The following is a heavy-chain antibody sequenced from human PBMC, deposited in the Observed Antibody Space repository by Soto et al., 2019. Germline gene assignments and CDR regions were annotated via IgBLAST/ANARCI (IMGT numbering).Heavy chain of an antibody. CDR3: ARRSGAGTQVPYYDDSGYYCMVFDY. J-gene: IGHJ4*02. CDR2: IFWDDDK. Sequence: QITLKESGPTLVKPTQTLTLTCSFSGFSLSTRGMGVAWIRQPPGKALEWLALIFWDDDKRYSPSLQSRLTITKDTSKNQVVFTMTNVDTADTATYYCARRSGAGTQVPYYDDSGYYCMVFDYWGQGTLVSASS. D-gene: IGHD3-22*01. V-gene: IGHV2-5*02. CDR1: GFSLSTRGMG.